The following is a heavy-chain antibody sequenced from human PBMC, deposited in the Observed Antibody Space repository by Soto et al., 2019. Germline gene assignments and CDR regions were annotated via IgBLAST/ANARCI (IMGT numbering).Heavy chain of an antibody. J-gene: IGHJ3*02. D-gene: IGHD3-10*01. V-gene: IGHV1-2*02. CDR3: ARAKVVRGKDAFDI. CDR2: INPNSGDT. Sequence: ASVKVSCKASGYTFTGYYMHWVRQAPGQGLEWMGWINPNSGDTNYAQKLQGRVTMTTDTSTSTAYMELRSLRSDDTAVYYCARAKVVRGKDAFDIWGQGTMVTVSS. CDR1: GYTFTGYY.